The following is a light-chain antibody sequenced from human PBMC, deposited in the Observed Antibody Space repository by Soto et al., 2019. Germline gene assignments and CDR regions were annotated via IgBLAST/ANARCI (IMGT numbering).Light chain of an antibody. J-gene: IGLJ1*01. CDR2: DVS. CDR3: NSYTTSSSLYV. Sequence: QSVLTQPASVSGSPGQSITIPCTGTSSDIGGYDHASWYQQHPGKAPKLLVYDVSNRPSGVSDRFSGSKSANTASLTISGLQAEDEADYYCNSYTTSSSLYVFGTGTKVTVL. V-gene: IGLV2-14*03. CDR1: SSDIGGYDH.